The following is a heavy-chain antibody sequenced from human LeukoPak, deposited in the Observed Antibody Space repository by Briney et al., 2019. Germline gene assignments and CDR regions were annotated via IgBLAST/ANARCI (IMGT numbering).Heavy chain of an antibody. CDR3: AKSSYYDASGYYREFYFDS. CDR2: VSGSGGST. V-gene: IGHV3-23*01. CDR1: GFTFSSYW. D-gene: IGHD3-22*01. Sequence: GGSLRLSCAASGFTFSSYWMNWARQAPGKGLEWLSSVSGSGGSTHYVDSVKGRFTISRDKTKNTLYLQMNSLRAEDTAVYYCAKSSYYDASGYYREFYFDSWGQGTLVTVSS. J-gene: IGHJ4*02.